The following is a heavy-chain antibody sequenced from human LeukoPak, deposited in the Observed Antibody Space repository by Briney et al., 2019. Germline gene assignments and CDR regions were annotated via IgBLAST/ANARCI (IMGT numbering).Heavy chain of an antibody. Sequence: NASETLSLTCIVSGGSISSSSYYWGWIRQPPGKGLEWIGSIYYSGSTYYNPSLKSRVTISVDTSKNQFSLKLSSVTAADTAVYYCARDLIEYQLLLYGYNWFDPWGQGTLVTVSS. CDR1: GGSISSSSYY. CDR2: IYYSGST. CDR3: ARDLIEYQLLLYGYNWFDP. J-gene: IGHJ5*02. D-gene: IGHD2-2*01. V-gene: IGHV4-39*07.